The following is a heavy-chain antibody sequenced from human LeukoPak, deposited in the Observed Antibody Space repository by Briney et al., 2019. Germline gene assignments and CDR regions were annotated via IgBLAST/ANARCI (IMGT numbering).Heavy chain of an antibody. CDR1: GFTFSSYA. Sequence: GGSLRLSCAASGFTFSSYAMSWVRQAPGKGLEWVSAISGSGGSTYYADSVKGRFTISRDNSKNTLYLQMNSLRAEDTAVYYCAGLSSRSWVAAMVYWGQGTLVTVSS. V-gene: IGHV3-23*01. D-gene: IGHD2-15*01. CDR3: AGLSSRSWVAAMVY. CDR2: ISGSGGST. J-gene: IGHJ4*02.